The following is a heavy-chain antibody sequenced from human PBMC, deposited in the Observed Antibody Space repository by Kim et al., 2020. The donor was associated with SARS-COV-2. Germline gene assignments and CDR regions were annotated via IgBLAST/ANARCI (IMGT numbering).Heavy chain of an antibody. Sequence: SETLSLTCTVSGGSISSGDYYWSWIRQPPGKGLEWIGYIYYSGSTYYNPSLKSRVTISVDTSKNQFSLKLSSVTAADTAVYYCARESYYYDSSGYGYWGQRTLVTVSS. CDR2: IYYSGST. CDR3: ARESYYYDSSGYGY. CDR1: GGSISSGDYY. D-gene: IGHD3-22*01. J-gene: IGHJ4*02. V-gene: IGHV4-30-4*01.